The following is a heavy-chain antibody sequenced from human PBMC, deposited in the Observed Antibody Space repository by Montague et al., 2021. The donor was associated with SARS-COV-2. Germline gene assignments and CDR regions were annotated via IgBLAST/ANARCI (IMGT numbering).Heavy chain of an antibody. Sequence: SLRLSCAASGFTFSSYAMSWVRQAPGKGLEWVSAITGSGGGTYYAGSVKGRFTIPKDNSKNMLYLQMNSLRAKDTAVYYCAKDQVYSGSYFADWGQGTLVTVSS. CDR1: GFTFSSYA. J-gene: IGHJ4*02. CDR2: ITGSGGGT. D-gene: IGHD1-26*01. CDR3: AKDQVYSGSYFAD. V-gene: IGHV3-23*01.